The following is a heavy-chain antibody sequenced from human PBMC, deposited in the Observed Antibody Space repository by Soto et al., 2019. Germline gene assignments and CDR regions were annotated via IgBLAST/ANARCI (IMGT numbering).Heavy chain of an antibody. CDR1: GGSFSSYY. Sequence: SDTLSLTCGVYGGSFSSYYWSLIRQPPGKGLEWIGEINHSGSTNYNPSLKRRVTISVDTSKNQFSLKLRSVTAADTAVYYFARARYDYVWGSYLRGNFDDWGQGILVTV. J-gene: IGHJ4*02. CDR3: ARARYDYVWGSYLRGNFDD. D-gene: IGHD3-16*02. V-gene: IGHV4-34*01. CDR2: INHSGST.